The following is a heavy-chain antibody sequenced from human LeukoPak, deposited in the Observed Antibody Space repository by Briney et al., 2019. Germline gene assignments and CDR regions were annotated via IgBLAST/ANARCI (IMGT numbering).Heavy chain of an antibody. D-gene: IGHD3-22*01. V-gene: IGHV3-73*01. Sequence: GGSLRLSCAASGFTFSDSGMHWVRQASGKGLEWVGRIRSKANSYATAYAASVKGRFTISRDDSKNTAYLQMNSLKTEDTAVYYCARGSTYYESSGQVPFDYWGRGTLVTVSS. CDR3: ARGSTYYESSGQVPFDY. CDR2: IRSKANSYAT. CDR1: GFTFSDSG. J-gene: IGHJ4*02.